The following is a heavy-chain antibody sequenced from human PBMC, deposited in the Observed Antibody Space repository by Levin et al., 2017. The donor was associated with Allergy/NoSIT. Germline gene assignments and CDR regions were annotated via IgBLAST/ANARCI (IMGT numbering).Heavy chain of an antibody. CDR1: GFTFSSYW. V-gene: IGHV3-7*04. D-gene: IGHD3-22*01. Sequence: GESLKISCAASGFTFSSYWMSWVRQAPGKGVEWVANIKQDGSEKYYVDSVKGRFTISRDNAKNSLYLQMNSLRAEDTAVYYCARVRGYSSGYYYGFDIWGQGTMVTVSS. CDR2: IKQDGSEK. J-gene: IGHJ3*02. CDR3: ARVRGYSSGYYYGFDI.